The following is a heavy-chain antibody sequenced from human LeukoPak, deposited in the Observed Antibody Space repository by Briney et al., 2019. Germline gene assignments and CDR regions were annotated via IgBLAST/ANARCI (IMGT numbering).Heavy chain of an antibody. CDR3: ARALKPLWFGELSPYYFDY. D-gene: IGHD3-10*01. Sequence: PSQTLSLTCTVSGGSISNSGGFYWSWIRQHPGDGLEWIGFISYRGSTYYNPSLKSRVSMSVDTSRSQFSLRLTSVTAADTAVYYCARALKPLWFGELSPYYFDYWGQGTLVTVSS. CDR2: ISYRGST. CDR1: GGSISNSGGFY. J-gene: IGHJ4*02. V-gene: IGHV4-31*02.